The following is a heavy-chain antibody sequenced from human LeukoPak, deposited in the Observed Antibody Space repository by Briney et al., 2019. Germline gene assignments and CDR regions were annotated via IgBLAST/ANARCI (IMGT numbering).Heavy chain of an antibody. Sequence: GGSLRLSCAASGFTFSSYWMSWVRQAPGKGLEWVANIKQDGSEKYYVDSVKGRFTISRDNAKNSLYLQMNSLRAEDTAVYYCARALKDYVGEYFDYWGQGTLVTVSS. J-gene: IGHJ4*02. V-gene: IGHV3-7*01. CDR1: GFTFSSYW. D-gene: IGHD3-16*01. CDR2: IKQDGSEK. CDR3: ARALKDYVGEYFDY.